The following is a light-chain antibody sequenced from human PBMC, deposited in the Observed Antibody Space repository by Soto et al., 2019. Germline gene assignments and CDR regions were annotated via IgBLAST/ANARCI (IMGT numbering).Light chain of an antibody. J-gene: IGLJ2*01. CDR1: SSNIGNNA. Sequence: QSVLTQPPSVSEAPRQRVTISGSGGSSNIGNNAVNWYQQLPGKAPKLLIYYDDLLPSGVSDRFSGSKSGTSASLAISGLQSEDEADYYCAAWDDSLNGLVFGGGTKLTVL. CDR2: YDD. CDR3: AAWDDSLNGLV. V-gene: IGLV1-36*01.